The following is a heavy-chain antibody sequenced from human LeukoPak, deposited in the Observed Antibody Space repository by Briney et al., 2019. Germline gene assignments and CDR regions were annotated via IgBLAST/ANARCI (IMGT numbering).Heavy chain of an antibody. CDR2: IYYTGST. Sequence: PSEILSLTCTVSSGSIKFSSYYWSWVRQPPGKGLEWIGSIYYTGSTYYNSSLKSRVTISVDTSKNQFSLNLTSVTASDTAVYYCAGERGPYYHYFDYWGQGTLVTVSS. CDR3: AGERGPYYHYFDY. D-gene: IGHD1-26*01. J-gene: IGHJ4*02. V-gene: IGHV4-39*02. CDR1: SGSIKFSSYY.